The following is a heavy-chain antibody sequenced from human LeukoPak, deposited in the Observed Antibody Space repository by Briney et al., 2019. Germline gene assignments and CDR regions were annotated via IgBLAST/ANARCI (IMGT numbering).Heavy chain of an antibody. CDR3: ARDPRTSTVTTAPFDY. CDR2: INPSGGST. D-gene: IGHD4-17*01. CDR1: GYTFTGYY. J-gene: IGHJ4*02. Sequence: ASVKVSCKASGYTFTGYYMHWVRQAPGQGLEWMGWINPSGGSTSYAQKFQGRVTMTRDTSTSTVYMELSSLRSEDTAVYYCARDPRTSTVTTAPFDYWGQGTLVTVSS. V-gene: IGHV1-46*01.